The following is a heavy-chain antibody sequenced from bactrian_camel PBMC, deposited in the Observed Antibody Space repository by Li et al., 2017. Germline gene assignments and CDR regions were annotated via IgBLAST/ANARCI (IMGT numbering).Heavy chain of an antibody. Sequence: HVQLVESGGGSVQAGGSLRPSCAASGVLLSSTCMGWFRQAPGKEREGVATIYTGSGSTTYADSVKGRFTISRDNAKNTLYLQMNSLKPEDTTMYYCAAVKGAGSWYFVSIPDFGYWGQGTQVTVS. CDR3: AAVKGAGSWYFVSIPDFGY. J-gene: IGHJ6*01. V-gene: IGHV3S54*01. D-gene: IGHD6*01. CDR1: GVLLSSTC. CDR2: IYTGSGST.